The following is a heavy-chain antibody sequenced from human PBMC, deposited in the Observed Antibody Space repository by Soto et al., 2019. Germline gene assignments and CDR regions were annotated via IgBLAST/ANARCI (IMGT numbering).Heavy chain of an antibody. V-gene: IGHV1-18*01. J-gene: IGHJ6*03. CDR3: ARDCSSTSCYGSYYYYYMDV. D-gene: IGHD2-2*01. CDR2: ISAYNGNT. Sequence: QVQLVQSGAEVKKPGASVKVSCKASGYTFTSYGISWVRQAPGRGLEWMGWISAYNGNTNYAQKLQGRVTMTTDTSTSTAYMELRSLRSDDTAVYYCARDCSSTSCYGSYYYYYMDVWGKGTTVTVSS. CDR1: GYTFTSYG.